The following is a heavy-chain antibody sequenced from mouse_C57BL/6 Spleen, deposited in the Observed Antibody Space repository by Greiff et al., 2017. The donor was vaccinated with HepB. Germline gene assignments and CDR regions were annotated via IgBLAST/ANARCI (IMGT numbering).Heavy chain of an antibody. V-gene: IGHV1-50*01. Sequence: QVQLQQPGAELVKPGASVKLSCKASGYTFTSYWMQWVKQRPGQGLEWIGEIDPSDSFTNYNQKFKGKATLTVSKSSSTAYMQLSSLTSEDSAVYYCARYPHYYAMDYWGQGTSVTVSS. CDR3: ARYPHYYAMDY. CDR2: IDPSDSFT. J-gene: IGHJ4*01. CDR1: GYTFTSYW.